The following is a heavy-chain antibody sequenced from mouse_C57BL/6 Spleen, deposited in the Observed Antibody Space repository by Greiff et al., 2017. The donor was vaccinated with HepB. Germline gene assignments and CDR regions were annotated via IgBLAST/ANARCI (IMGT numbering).Heavy chain of an antibody. V-gene: IGHV1S81*02. CDR1: GYTFTSYW. Sequence: VQLQQSGAELVKAGASVKMSCKASGYTFTSYWMHWVKQRLGQGLEWFAETNPTNGRTYYNEKFKSKATLTVDKSSSTAYMLLSGPTFEDSAVYYCAISKKIVSTYFDDWGQGTTLTVSS. CDR3: AISKKIVSTYFDD. D-gene: IGHD2-5*01. CDR2: TNPTNGRT. J-gene: IGHJ2*01.